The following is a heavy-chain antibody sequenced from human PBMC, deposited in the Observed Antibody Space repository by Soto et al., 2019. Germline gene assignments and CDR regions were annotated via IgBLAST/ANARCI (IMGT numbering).Heavy chain of an antibody. Sequence: QVQLVQSGAEVKKPGASVKVSCMASGYTFTRYYINWVRRDPGRVVEWMGWVSAYNDNTTYEEKLLGRVTTTTNTNARKAHMELRSMRSDDKTVYFCGRCGQWDFWSDYWGQGTLVTVSS. J-gene: IGHJ4*02. CDR1: GYTFTRYY. CDR2: VSAYNDNT. D-gene: IGHD1-26*01. V-gene: IGHV1-18*01. CDR3: GRCGQWDFWSDY.